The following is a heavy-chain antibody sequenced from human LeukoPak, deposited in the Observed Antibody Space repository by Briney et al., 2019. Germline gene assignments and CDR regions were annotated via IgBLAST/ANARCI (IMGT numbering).Heavy chain of an antibody. Sequence: SQTLSLTCALSGDSLSSNSAAWHWLRQSPSRGLEWLGRTYYRSKWYNDYAVSVKSRITINPDTSKNQFSLQLNSVTPEDTAVYYCAREGIAVATYYFDYWGQGTLVTVSS. CDR3: AREGIAVATYYFDY. D-gene: IGHD6-19*01. CDR1: GDSLSSNSAA. J-gene: IGHJ4*02. CDR2: TYYRSKWYN. V-gene: IGHV6-1*01.